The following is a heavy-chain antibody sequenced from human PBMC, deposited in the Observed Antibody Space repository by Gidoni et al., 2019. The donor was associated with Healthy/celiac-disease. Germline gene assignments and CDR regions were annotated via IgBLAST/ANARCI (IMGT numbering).Heavy chain of an antibody. CDR2: ISSSSSTI. Sequence: EVQLVESGGGLVQPGGSLRLSCAASGFTFSSSSMNWVRQAPGKGLEWVSYISSSSSTIYYADSVKGRFTISRDNAKNSLYLQMNSLRDEDTAVYYCARDNQIFGVVINFDYWGQGTLVTVSS. CDR3: ARDNQIFGVVINFDY. CDR1: GFTFSSSS. V-gene: IGHV3-48*02. J-gene: IGHJ4*02. D-gene: IGHD3-3*01.